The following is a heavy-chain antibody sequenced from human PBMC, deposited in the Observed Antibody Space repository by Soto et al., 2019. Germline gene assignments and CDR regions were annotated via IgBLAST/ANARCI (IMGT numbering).Heavy chain of an antibody. CDR1: GYTFTSYG. Sequence: ASVKVSCKASGYTFTSYGISWLRQAPGQGLEWMGWISAYNGNTNYAQKLQGRVTMTTDTSTSTAYMELRSLRSDDTAVYYCARGEAVAGKNFYYYYGMDVWGQGTTVTVSS. J-gene: IGHJ6*02. CDR3: ARGEAVAGKNFYYYYGMDV. V-gene: IGHV1-18*01. D-gene: IGHD6-19*01. CDR2: ISAYNGNT.